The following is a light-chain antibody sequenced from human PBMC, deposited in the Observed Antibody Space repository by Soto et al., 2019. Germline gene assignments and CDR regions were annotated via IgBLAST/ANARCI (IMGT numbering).Light chain of an antibody. CDR2: EVN. CDR1: SSDIGAYNF. CDR3: SSFAGDNDVI. V-gene: IGLV2-8*01. Sequence: QSALTQPPSASGSPGQSVTISCPGSSSDIGAYNFVSWYQQHPGQAPKLMIFEVNQRPSGVPNRFSGSKSGNTASLTVSGLQAEDEADYYCSSFAGDNDVIFGGGTKLTVL. J-gene: IGLJ2*01.